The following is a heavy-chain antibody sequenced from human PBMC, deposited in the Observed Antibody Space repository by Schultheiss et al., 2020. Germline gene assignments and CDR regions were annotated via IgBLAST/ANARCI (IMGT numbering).Heavy chain of an antibody. CDR2: INHSGST. CDR1: GGSFSGYY. V-gene: IGHV4-34*01. J-gene: IGHJ3*02. Sequence: TLSLTCAVYGGSFSGYYWSWIRQPPGKGLEWIGEINHSGSTNYNPSLKSRVTISVDTSKNQFSLQLNSVTPEDTAVYYCARAPSMYSSGRRGPGAFDIWGQGTMVTVSS. D-gene: IGHD6-19*01. CDR3: ARAPSMYSSGRRGPGAFDI.